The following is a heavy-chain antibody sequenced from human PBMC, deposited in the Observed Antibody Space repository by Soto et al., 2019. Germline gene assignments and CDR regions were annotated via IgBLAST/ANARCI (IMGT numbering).Heavy chain of an antibody. CDR1: GGSISSYY. V-gene: IGHV4-59*08. CDR3: ASAYSSSWYEGVGWFDP. J-gene: IGHJ5*02. D-gene: IGHD6-13*01. Sequence: SETLSLTCTVSGGSISSYYWSWIRQPPGKGLEWIGYIYYSGSTNYNPSLKSRVTISVDTSKNQFSLKLSSVTAADTAVYYCASAYSSSWYEGVGWFDPWGQGTLVTVS. CDR2: IYYSGST.